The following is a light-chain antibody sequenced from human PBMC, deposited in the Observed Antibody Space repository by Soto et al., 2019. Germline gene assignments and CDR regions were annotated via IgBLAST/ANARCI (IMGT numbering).Light chain of an antibody. J-gene: IGKJ3*01. CDR1: QSVSSSY. V-gene: IGKV3-20*01. CDR2: GAS. CDR3: QQYGSSPFT. Sequence: EIVLTQSPGTLSLSPGERATLSCRASQSVSSSYLAWYQQKPGQAPRLLIYGASSRATGIPDRFSGSGSGTDFPLTISRLEPEDVARYYCQQYGSSPFTFGPGTNVDIK.